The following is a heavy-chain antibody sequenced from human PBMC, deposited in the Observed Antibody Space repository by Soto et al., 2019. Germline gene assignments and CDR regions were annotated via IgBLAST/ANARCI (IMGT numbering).Heavy chain of an antibody. V-gene: IGHV4-30-4*01. D-gene: IGHD5-18*01. CDR2: IFDSGTT. CDR1: GSQNTKAYSC. J-gene: IGHJ4*02. CDR3: ARRYGSCFDY. Sequence: SYPLTATFSVSGSQNTKAYSCLRSVRHPPAVGLEWIGQIFDSGTTYTNPSLRSQVAISLDTSKYHFSLTLSSVTAADTAVYYCARRYGSCFDYWGQGTPVTVSS.